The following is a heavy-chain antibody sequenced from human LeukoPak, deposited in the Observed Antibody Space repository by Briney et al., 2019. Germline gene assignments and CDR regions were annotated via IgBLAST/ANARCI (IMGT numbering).Heavy chain of an antibody. CDR3: ARGSVQLWLRDTYYYMDV. Sequence: GESLRLSCAASGFTFDDYAMNWVRQVPGRGLEWFSGINWNGRITEYADSVKDRFTISRQNTKNSLYLYMNNLGGEDTALYFCARGSVQLWLRDTYYYMDVWGKGTTVTVSS. CDR2: INWNGRIT. CDR1: GFTFDDYA. J-gene: IGHJ6*03. D-gene: IGHD5-18*01. V-gene: IGHV3-20*04.